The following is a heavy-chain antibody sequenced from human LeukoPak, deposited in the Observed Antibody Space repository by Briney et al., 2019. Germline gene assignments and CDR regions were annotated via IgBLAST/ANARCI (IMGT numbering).Heavy chain of an antibody. Sequence: ASVKVSCKASGGTFSSYAISWVRQAPGQGLEWMGGIVPIFGTANYAQKFQGRVTITTDESTSTAYMELSSLRSEDTAVYYCARASLSAGNFDYWGQGTLVTVSS. J-gene: IGHJ4*02. CDR1: GGTFSSYA. CDR3: ARASLSAGNFDY. V-gene: IGHV1-69*05. CDR2: IVPIFGTA. D-gene: IGHD6-13*01.